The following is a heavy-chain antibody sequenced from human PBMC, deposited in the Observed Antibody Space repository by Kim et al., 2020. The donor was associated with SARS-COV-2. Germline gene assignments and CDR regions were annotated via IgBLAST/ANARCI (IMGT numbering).Heavy chain of an antibody. J-gene: IGHJ3*02. D-gene: IGHD3-16*02. V-gene: IGHV4-4*02. Sequence: SETLSLTCAVSGGSISSSNWWSWVRQPPGKGLEWIGEIYHSGSTNYNPSLKSRVTISVDKSKNQFSLKLSSVTAADTAVYYCARDSHPGDYIWGSYRQPAPDAFDIWGQGTMVTVSS. CDR3: ARDSHPGDYIWGSYRQPAPDAFDI. CDR2: IYHSGST. CDR1: GGSISSSNW.